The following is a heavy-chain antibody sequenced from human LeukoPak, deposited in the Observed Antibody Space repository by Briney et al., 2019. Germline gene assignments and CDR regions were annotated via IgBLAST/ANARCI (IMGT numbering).Heavy chain of an antibody. J-gene: IGHJ4*02. CDR1: GYTFTGYY. D-gene: IGHD3-9*01. V-gene: IGHV1-46*01. CDR2: INPSGGST. CDR3: ARGSRPVYNLLTGKRYFDY. Sequence: EASVKVSCKASGYTFTGYYMHWVRQAPGQGLEWMGIINPSGGSTTYAQKFRGRLTMTRDMSTSTVYMELSSLRSEDTAVYYCARGSRPVYNLLTGKRYFDYWGQGTLLTVSS.